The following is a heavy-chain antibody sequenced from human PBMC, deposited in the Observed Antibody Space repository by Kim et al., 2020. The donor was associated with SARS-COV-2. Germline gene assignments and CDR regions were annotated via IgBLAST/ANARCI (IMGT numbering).Heavy chain of an antibody. CDR1: DDSINTNKW. D-gene: IGHD3-16*01. J-gene: IGHJ4*02. CDR3: ARRVWAGPFDL. V-gene: IGHV4-4*02. Sequence: SETLSLTCTISDDSINTNKWWSWVRQPPGKGPEWIGEIHHDGTTNYYPSLKSRVTISVDKSRYQFFLRLYSMTAADTAVYFCARRVWAGPFDLWGRGTLVTGSS. CDR2: IHHDGTT.